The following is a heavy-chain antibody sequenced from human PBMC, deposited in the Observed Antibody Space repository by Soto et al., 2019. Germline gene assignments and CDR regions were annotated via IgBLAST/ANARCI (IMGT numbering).Heavy chain of an antibody. D-gene: IGHD6-6*01. CDR2: IYYSGST. CDR3: ASGKQLAETYYFDY. CDR1: GGSVSSGSYY. J-gene: IGHJ4*02. V-gene: IGHV4-61*01. Sequence: QVQLQESGPGLVKPSETLSLTCTVSGGSVSSGSYYWSWIRQPPGKGLEWIGYIYYSGSTNYNPSLKSRVTISVDTSKNQFSLKLSSVIAADTAVYYCASGKQLAETYYFDYWGQGTLVTVSS.